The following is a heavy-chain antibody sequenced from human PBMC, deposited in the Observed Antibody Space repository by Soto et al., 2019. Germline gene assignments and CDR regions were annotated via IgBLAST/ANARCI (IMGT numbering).Heavy chain of an antibody. J-gene: IGHJ4*02. CDR2: ISGSGGTT. D-gene: IGHD6-19*01. CDR3: AKGPSGGRYNPNDY. V-gene: IGHV3-23*01. Sequence: GGSLRLSCAASVFTFSNHAMNWVRRAPGKGLEWVSAISGSGGTTHYADSVKGRFTISRDNSKNTLYLQMNSLRVEDTAVYYCAKGPSGGRYNPNDYWGLGTLVTVSS. CDR1: VFTFSNHA.